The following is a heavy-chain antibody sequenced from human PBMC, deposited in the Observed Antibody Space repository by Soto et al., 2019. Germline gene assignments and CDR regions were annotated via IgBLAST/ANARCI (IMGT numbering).Heavy chain of an antibody. J-gene: IGHJ4*02. V-gene: IGHV3-30*04. D-gene: IGHD3-3*01. CDR2: ISYDESNK. CDR3: ANLRLATYDFWGGCDS. Sequence: QVQLVESGGGVVQPGRSLKLSCLASGFTFNDYAMHWVRQAPGKGLEWVALISYDESNKDYADSVKGRFTISRDNSKNALYLQINSLRREDTAGYYWANLRLATYDFWGGCDSWGQGTRVTVSS. CDR1: GFTFNDYA.